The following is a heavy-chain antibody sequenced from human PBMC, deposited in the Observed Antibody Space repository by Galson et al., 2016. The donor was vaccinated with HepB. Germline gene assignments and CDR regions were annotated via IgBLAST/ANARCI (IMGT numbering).Heavy chain of an antibody. CDR2: VNPKSGNT. CDR3: ARGLRQWLAQLDY. CDR1: GYSFTNFH. J-gene: IGHJ4*02. Sequence: VSCKASGYSFTNFHINWIRQGPGQGLEWMGWVNPKSGNTALAQRFQGRLTMTTATPTAAASMELSGLTSDDTAIYYCARGLRQWLAQLDYWGQGSLVTVSS. V-gene: IGHV1-8*02. D-gene: IGHD6-19*01.